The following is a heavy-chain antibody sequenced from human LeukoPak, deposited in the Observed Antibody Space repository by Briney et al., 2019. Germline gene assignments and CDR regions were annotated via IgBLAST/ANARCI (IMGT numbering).Heavy chain of an antibody. CDR3: ATLYCSSTSCSDY. CDR1: GYTFTSYD. J-gene: IGHJ4*02. D-gene: IGHD2-2*01. Sequence: ASVKVSCKASGYTFTSYDINWVRQATGQGLEWMGWMNPNSGNTGYAQKFQGRVTMTRNTSISTAYMELSSLRSEDTAVYYCATLYCSSTSCSDYWGQGTLVTVSS. V-gene: IGHV1-8*01. CDR2: MNPNSGNT.